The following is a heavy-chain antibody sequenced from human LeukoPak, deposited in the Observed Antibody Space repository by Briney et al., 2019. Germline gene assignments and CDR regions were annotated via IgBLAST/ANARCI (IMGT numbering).Heavy chain of an antibody. CDR2: IYYSGST. V-gene: IGHV4-59*08. J-gene: IGHJ4*02. CDR3: VRGQWLVPYYFDY. Sequence: SETLSLTCTVSGGSISSYYWSWIRQPPGKGLEWIGYIYYSGSTNYNPSLKSRVTISVDTSKNQFSLKLSSVTAADTAVYYCVRGQWLVPYYFDYWGQGTLVTVSS. CDR1: GGSISSYY. D-gene: IGHD6-19*01.